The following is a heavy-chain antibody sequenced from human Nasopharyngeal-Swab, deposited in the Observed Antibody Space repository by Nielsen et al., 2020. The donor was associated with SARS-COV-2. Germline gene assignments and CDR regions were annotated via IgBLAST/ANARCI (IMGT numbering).Heavy chain of an antibody. V-gene: IGHV1-46*01. D-gene: IGHD3-22*01. CDR1: GYTFTSYY. CDR2: INPSGGST. Sequence: ASVKVSCKASGYTFTSYYMHWVRQAPGQGLEWMGIINPSGGSTSYAQKFQGRVTMTRDTSTSTVYMELSSLRSEDTAVYYCARDRPPGDSGGYYPPHYYYYGMDVWGQGTTVTVSS. CDR3: ARDRPPGDSGGYYPPHYYYYGMDV. J-gene: IGHJ6*02.